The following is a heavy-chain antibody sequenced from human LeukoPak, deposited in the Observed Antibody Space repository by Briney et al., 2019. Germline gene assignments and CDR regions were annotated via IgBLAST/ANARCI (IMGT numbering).Heavy chain of an antibody. D-gene: IGHD3-9*01. Sequence: SETLSLTCAVSGGSISSGGYSWSWIRQPPGKGLEWIGYIYHSGSTYYNPSLKSRVTISVDTSKNQFSLKLSSVTTADTAVYYCARAYYDILTGSALFDYWGQGTLVTVSS. CDR1: GGSISSGGYS. CDR2: IYHSGST. J-gene: IGHJ4*02. V-gene: IGHV4-30-2*05. CDR3: ARAYYDILTGSALFDY.